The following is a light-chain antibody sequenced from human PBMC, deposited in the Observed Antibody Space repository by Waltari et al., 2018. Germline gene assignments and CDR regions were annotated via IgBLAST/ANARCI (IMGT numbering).Light chain of an antibody. Sequence: QSALTQPASVSGSHGQSITISCMGTSSDVGGYNFDSWYHQHPGKAPKLMIYDVTKRPSGVSNRFSGSKSGNTASLTISGLQAEDEADYYCCSYVGGGTLVFGGGTNVTVL. CDR2: DVT. J-gene: IGLJ2*01. V-gene: IGLV2-23*02. CDR1: SSDVGGYNF. CDR3: CSYVGGGTLV.